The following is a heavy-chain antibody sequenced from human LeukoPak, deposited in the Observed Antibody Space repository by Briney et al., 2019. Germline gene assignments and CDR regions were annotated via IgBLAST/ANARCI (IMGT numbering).Heavy chain of an antibody. V-gene: IGHV3-48*03. Sequence: GGSLRLSCAVSGFPFSIYEMNWVRQAPGKGLEWVSNIGSSGTTIYYADSVKGRFSISRDNAKSSLYLQINSLGVEDTAVYYCALLAVASDFDYWGQGALVTVSS. CDR3: ALLAVASDFDY. CDR2: IGSSGTTI. J-gene: IGHJ4*02. D-gene: IGHD6-19*01. CDR1: GFPFSIYE.